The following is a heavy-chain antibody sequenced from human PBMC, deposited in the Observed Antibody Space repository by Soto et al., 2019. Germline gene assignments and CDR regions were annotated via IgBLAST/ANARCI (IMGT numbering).Heavy chain of an antibody. Sequence: SQTLSLTCAISGDSVSSNSAAWNWIRQSPSRGLEWLGRTYYRSKWYNDYAVSVKSRITINPDTSKNQFSLQLNSVTPEDTAVYYCARDGTYYDFWSGYPGWFDPWGQGTLVTVSS. D-gene: IGHD3-3*01. V-gene: IGHV6-1*01. J-gene: IGHJ5*02. CDR2: TYYRSKWYN. CDR3: ARDGTYYDFWSGYPGWFDP. CDR1: GDSVSSNSAA.